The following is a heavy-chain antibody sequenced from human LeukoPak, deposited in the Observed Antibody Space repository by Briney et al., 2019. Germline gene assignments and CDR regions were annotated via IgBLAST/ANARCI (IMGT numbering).Heavy chain of an antibody. J-gene: IGHJ4*02. CDR1: GFTSSGSA. CDR3: TRLAYDYVWGSYRHFDY. Sequence: GGSLKLSCAASGFTSSGSAMHWVRQASGKGLEWVGRIRSKANSYATAYAASVKGRFTISRDDSKNTAYLQMNGLKTEDTAVYYCTRLAYDYVWGSYRHFDYWGQGTLVTVSS. CDR2: IRSKANSYAT. D-gene: IGHD3-16*02. V-gene: IGHV3-73*01.